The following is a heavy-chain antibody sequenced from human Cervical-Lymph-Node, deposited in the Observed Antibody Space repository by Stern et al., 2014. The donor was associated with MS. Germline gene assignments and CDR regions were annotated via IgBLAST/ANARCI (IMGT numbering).Heavy chain of an antibody. Sequence: EVQLEESGAELKKPGESLRISCKGSGYSLTNTWLGWVRQMPGKGLEWMGIIYPGDSETRYSPSFQGQFTISADKSINPACLQWSSLKASDTAMYYCARGRGIALRPDYWGQGTLVTVSS. CDR3: ARGRGIALRPDY. J-gene: IGHJ4*02. CDR2: IYPGDSET. CDR1: GYSLTNTW. D-gene: IGHD6-13*01. V-gene: IGHV5-51*03.